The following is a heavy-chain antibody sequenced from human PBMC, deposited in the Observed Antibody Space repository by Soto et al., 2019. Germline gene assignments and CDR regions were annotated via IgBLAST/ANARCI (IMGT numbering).Heavy chain of an antibody. D-gene: IGHD2-21*01. CDR1: GGSISSGGYY. CDR3: AASCVGCGGFNYYGMDV. Sequence: SETLSLTCTVSGGSISSGGYYWSWIRQHPGKGLEWIGYIYYSGSTYYNPSLKSRVTISVDTSKNQFSLKLSSVTAADTAVYYCAASCVGCGGFNYYGMDVWRQGTTVTVSS. J-gene: IGHJ6*02. CDR2: IYYSGST. V-gene: IGHV4-31*03.